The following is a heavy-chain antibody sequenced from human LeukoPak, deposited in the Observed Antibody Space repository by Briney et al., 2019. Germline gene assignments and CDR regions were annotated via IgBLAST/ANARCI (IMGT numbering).Heavy chain of an antibody. J-gene: IGHJ4*02. CDR1: GYSFTSYW. D-gene: IGHD2-2*01. Sequence: GESLKISCKGSGYSFTSYWIGWVRQMPGKGLEWMGIIYPGDSDTRYSPSFQGQVTISADKSISTAYLQWSSLMASDTAMYYCARHYCSSTSCYGGFDYWGQGTLVTVSS. CDR2: IYPGDSDT. CDR3: ARHYCSSTSCYGGFDY. V-gene: IGHV5-51*01.